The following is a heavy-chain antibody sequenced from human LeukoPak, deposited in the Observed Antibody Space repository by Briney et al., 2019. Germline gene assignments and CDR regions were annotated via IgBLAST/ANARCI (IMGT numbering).Heavy chain of an antibody. D-gene: IGHD3-9*01. CDR2: IYYSGST. CDR3: ARAAGIRYFDWPYDY. J-gene: IGHJ4*02. Sequence: PSETLSLTCTVSGGSISNYYWSWIRQPPGKGLEWIGYIYYSGSTNYNPSLKSRVTISVDTSKNQFSLKLSSVTAADTAVYYCARAAGIRYFDWPYDYWGQGTLVTVSS. V-gene: IGHV4-59*08. CDR1: GGSISNYY.